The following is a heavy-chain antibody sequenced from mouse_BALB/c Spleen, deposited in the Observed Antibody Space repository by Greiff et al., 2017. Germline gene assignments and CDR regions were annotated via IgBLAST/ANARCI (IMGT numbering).Heavy chain of an antibody. CDR3: TRLSLPRYFDV. Sequence: QVQLQQSGAELVKPGASVKLSCKASGYTFTSYYMYWVKQRPGQGLEWIGEINPSNGGTNFNEKFKSKATLTVDKSSSTAYMQLSSLTSEDSAVYYCTRLSLPRYFDVWGAGTTVTVSS. V-gene: IGHV1S81*02. J-gene: IGHJ1*01. CDR2: INPSNGGT. D-gene: IGHD6-5*01. CDR1: GYTFTSYY.